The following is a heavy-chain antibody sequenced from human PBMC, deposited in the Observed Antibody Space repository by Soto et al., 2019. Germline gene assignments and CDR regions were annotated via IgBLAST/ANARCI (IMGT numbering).Heavy chain of an antibody. D-gene: IGHD3-16*01. CDR1: GFSFKDYY. CDR3: ARPTRFPGD. Sequence: GGSLRLSCVASGFSFKDYYMTWFRQAPRKGLEFVSYISGSGSDPTYADSVKGRFTISRDNAKNSLYLQMNNLRAEDTAVYYCARPTRFPGDWGQGTLVTVSS. CDR2: ISGSGSDP. J-gene: IGHJ4*02. V-gene: IGHV3-11*03.